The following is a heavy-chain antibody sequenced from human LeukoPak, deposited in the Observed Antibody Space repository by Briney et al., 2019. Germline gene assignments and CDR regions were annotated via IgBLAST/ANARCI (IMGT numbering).Heavy chain of an antibody. CDR1: GGSISSYY. CDR2: IYYSGST. V-gene: IGHV4-59*08. CDR3: ASSSDYDFWSGYFGPHYYYYMDV. D-gene: IGHD3-3*01. Sequence: SETLSLTCTVSGGSISSYYWSWIRRPPGKGLEWIGYIYYSGSTNYNPSLKSRVTISVDTSKNQFSLKLSSVTAADTAVYYCASSSDYDFWSGYFGPHYYYYMDVWGKGTTVTVSS. J-gene: IGHJ6*03.